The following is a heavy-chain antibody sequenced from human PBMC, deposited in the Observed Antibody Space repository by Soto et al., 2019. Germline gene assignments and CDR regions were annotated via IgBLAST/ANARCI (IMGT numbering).Heavy chain of an antibody. V-gene: IGHV3-15*01. Sequence: GGSLRLSCAASGFIFSDAWMSCVRQGPGKGWVWIARIRSNTDGGTPDYAAPVKGRFSISRDDSQKMLYLQMNSLKIEDTAVYYCTADDAMKKWSPADYWGQGTLVTVSS. CDR2: IRSNTDGGTP. CDR3: TADDAMKKWSPADY. CDR1: GFIFSDAW. J-gene: IGHJ4*02. D-gene: IGHD2-8*01.